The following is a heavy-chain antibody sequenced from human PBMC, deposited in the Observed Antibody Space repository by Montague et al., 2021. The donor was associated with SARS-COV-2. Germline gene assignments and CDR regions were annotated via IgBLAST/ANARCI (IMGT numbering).Heavy chain of an antibody. Sequence: SETLSRTCTVSGGSITGYYWSWLRRSPGKGLEWIAYIYDGGTVNYNPSLGSRVTISTDTSKNQLSLKVNSVTAADTAVYYCVRDHPYGDPRGAYDIWGQGTVVTVSS. D-gene: IGHD4-17*01. J-gene: IGHJ3*02. CDR3: VRDHPYGDPRGAYDI. V-gene: IGHV4-59*01. CDR2: IYDGGTV. CDR1: GGSITGYY.